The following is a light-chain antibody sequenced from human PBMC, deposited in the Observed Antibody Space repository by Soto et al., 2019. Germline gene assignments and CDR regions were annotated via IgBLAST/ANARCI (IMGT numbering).Light chain of an antibody. J-gene: IGLJ2*01. CDR2: EGS. V-gene: IGLV2-23*01. CDR3: CSYAVGSTLV. Sequence: QSVLTQPASVSGSPGQSITISCTGTSRDVGGYNLVSWHQQHPGKAPKLMIYEGSKRPSGVSHRFSGSKSGNTASLTISGLQAEDEADYYCCSYAVGSTLVFGGGTKLTVL. CDR1: SRDVGGYNL.